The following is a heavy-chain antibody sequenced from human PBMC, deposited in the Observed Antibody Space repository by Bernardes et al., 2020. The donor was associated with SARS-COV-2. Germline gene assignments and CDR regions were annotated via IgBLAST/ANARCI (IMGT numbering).Heavy chain of an antibody. J-gene: IGHJ6*02. Sequence: GGSLRLSCAASGFTVSSNYMSWVRQAPGKGLEWVSVIYSGGSTYYADSVKGRFTISRDNSKNTLYLQMNSLRAEDTAVYYCAREMILWFGEFQSDYYYGMDVWGQGTTVTVPS. CDR1: GFTVSSNY. CDR2: IYSGGST. V-gene: IGHV3-53*01. D-gene: IGHD3-10*01. CDR3: AREMILWFGEFQSDYYYGMDV.